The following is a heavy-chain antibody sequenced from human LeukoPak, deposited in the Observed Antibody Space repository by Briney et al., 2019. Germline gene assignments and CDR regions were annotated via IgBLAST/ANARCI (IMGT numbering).Heavy chain of an antibody. D-gene: IGHD2-2*01. V-gene: IGHV3-30-3*01. J-gene: IGHJ4*02. CDR2: ISDDGTNQ. Sequence: YPGGSLRLSCAASGFTFSSYAMHWVRQAPGKGLEWVAVISDDGTNQYYADFVKGRFSISRDNSKNTVFLQMNSLRAEDTAIYFCAGMAVVPADNGYLRDYWGQGALVTVSS. CDR3: AGMAVVPADNGYLRDY. CDR1: GFTFSSYA.